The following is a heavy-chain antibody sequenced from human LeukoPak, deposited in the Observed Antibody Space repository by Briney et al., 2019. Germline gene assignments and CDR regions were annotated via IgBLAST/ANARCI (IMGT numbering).Heavy chain of an antibody. D-gene: IGHD3-10*01. CDR3: ARDFYSSGALGGGVPIRFDY. V-gene: IGHV7-4-1*02. CDR2: INTNTGNP. Sequence: ASVKVSCKASGYTFTSYAMNWVRQAPGQGLEWMGWINTNTGNPTYAQGFTGRFVFSLDTSVSTAYLQISSLKAEDTAVYYCARDFYSSGALGGGVPIRFDYWGQGTLVTVSS. CDR1: GYTFTSYA. J-gene: IGHJ4*02.